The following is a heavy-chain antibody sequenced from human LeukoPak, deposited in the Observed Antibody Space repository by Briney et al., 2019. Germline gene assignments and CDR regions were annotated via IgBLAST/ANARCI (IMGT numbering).Heavy chain of an antibody. CDR1: GFTFDDSA. V-gene: IGHV3-9*03. CDR3: AKAVTGTTSPDAFDI. J-gene: IGHJ3*02. Sequence: GGSLRLSCAASGFTFDDSAMHWVRQAPGKGLEWVSGISWNSGSIGYADSVKGRFTISRDNAKNSLYLQMNSLRAEDIALYYCAKAVTGTTSPDAFDIWGQGTMVTVSS. CDR2: ISWNSGSI. D-gene: IGHD1-7*01.